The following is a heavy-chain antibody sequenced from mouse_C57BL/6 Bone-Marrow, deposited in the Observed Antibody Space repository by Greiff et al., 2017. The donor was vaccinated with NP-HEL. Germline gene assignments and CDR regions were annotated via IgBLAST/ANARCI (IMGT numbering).Heavy chain of an antibody. D-gene: IGHD2-14*01. CDR3: ATGMGGTTGAMDY. Sequence: VHVKQSGPELVKPGASVKMSCKASGYTFTDYNMHWVKQSHGKSLEWIGYINPNNGGTSYNQKFKGKATLTVNKSSSTAYMELRSLTSEDSAVYYCATGMGGTTGAMDYWGQGTSVTVSS. CDR2: INPNNGGT. CDR1: GYTFTDYN. V-gene: IGHV1-22*01. J-gene: IGHJ4*01.